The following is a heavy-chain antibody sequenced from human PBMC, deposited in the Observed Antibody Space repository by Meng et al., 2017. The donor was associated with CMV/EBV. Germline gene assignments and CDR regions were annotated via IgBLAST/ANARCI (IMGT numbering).Heavy chain of an antibody. CDR1: GFTFSSYE. Sequence: GESLKISCAASGFTFSSYEMHWVRQAPGKGLEWVTYISSSGSTIYYADSVKGRFTISRDNAKNSLYLQMNSLRAEDTAVYYCAREIGYYYSSCYFDYWGQGTLVTVSS. CDR2: ISSSGSTI. V-gene: IGHV3-48*03. J-gene: IGHJ4*02. D-gene: IGHD3-22*01. CDR3: AREIGYYYSSCYFDY.